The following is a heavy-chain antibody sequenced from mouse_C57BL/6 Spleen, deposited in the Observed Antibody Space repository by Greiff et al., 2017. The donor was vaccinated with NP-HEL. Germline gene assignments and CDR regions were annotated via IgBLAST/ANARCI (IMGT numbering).Heavy chain of an antibody. V-gene: IGHV5-16*01. CDR2: INYDGSST. CDR3: AREGGYFDV. CDR1: GFTFSDYY. Sequence: EVKLVESEGGLVQPGSSMKLSCTASGFTFSDYYMAWVRQVPEKGLEWVANINYDGSSTYYLDSLKSRFIISRDNAKNILYLQMSSLKSEDTATDYCAREGGYFDVWGTGTTVTVSS. J-gene: IGHJ1*03.